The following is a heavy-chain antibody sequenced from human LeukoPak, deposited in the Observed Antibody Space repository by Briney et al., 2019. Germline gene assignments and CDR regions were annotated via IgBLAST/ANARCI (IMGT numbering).Heavy chain of an antibody. CDR3: ARERRWGVVPAAMMFWFDP. V-gene: IGHV4-38-2*02. J-gene: IGHJ5*02. CDR1: GYSITSAYY. Sequence: SVTLSLTCTVSGYSITSAYYWAWIRQPPGKGLEWIGEINHSGSTNYNPSLKSRVTISVDTSKNQFSLKLSSVTAADTAVYYCARERRWGVVPAAMMFWFDPWGQGTLVTVSS. D-gene: IGHD2-2*01. CDR2: INHSGST.